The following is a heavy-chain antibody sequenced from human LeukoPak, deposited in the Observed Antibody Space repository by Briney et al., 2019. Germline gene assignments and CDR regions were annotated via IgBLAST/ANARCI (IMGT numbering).Heavy chain of an antibody. CDR1: GGSISSYY. CDR3: ARDLYCSSTSCSAYDAFDI. CDR2: IYTSGST. J-gene: IGHJ3*02. V-gene: IGHV4-4*07. D-gene: IGHD2-2*01. Sequence: KASETLSLTCTVSGGSISSYYWSWIRQPAGKGLEWIGRIYTSGSTNYNPSLKSRVTMSVDTSKNQFSLKLSSVTAADTAVYYCARDLYCSSTSCSAYDAFDIWGRGTMVTVSS.